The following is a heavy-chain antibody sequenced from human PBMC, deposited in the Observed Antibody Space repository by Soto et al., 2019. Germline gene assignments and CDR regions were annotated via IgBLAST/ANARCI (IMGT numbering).Heavy chain of an antibody. CDR1: GVSISSSNW. CDR3: ATYYDSSGYRFDY. J-gene: IGHJ4*02. CDR2: IYHSGST. V-gene: IGHV4-4*02. D-gene: IGHD3-22*01. Sequence: QVQLQESGPGLVKPSGTLSLTCAVSGVSISSSNWWSWVRQSPGKGLEWIGEIYHSGSTNYNPSLKSRVTISVDKSKTQFSLRLSSVTDADTAVYYCATYYDSSGYRFDYWGQGTLVTVSS.